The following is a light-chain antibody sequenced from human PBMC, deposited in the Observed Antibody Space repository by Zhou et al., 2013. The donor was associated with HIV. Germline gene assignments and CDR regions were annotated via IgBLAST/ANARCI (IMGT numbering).Light chain of an antibody. V-gene: IGKV3-11*01. CDR3: QHYYSYPFT. CDR2: DAA. J-gene: IGKJ3*01. CDR1: QSIGTS. Sequence: IVLTQFPATLSVSPGEGATLSCRASQSIGTSLVWYQQIPGQAPRLLIYDAANRATGIPARFSASGSGTDFTLTISCLQSEDFATYYCQHYYSYPFTFGPGTKVDIK.